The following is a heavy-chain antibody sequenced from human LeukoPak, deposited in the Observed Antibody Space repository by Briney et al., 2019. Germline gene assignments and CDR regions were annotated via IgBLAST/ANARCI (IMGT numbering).Heavy chain of an antibody. D-gene: IGHD2-2*01. Sequence: ASVTVSCKASGYTFTGYYMHWVRQAPGQGLEWMGWINPNSGGTNYAQKFQGRVTMTRDTSISTAYMELSRLRSDDTAVYYCARDLFCSSTSCYGGTDNWFDPWGQGTLVTVSS. CDR3: ARDLFCSSTSCYGGTDNWFDP. CDR1: GYTFTGYY. V-gene: IGHV1-2*02. CDR2: INPNSGGT. J-gene: IGHJ5*02.